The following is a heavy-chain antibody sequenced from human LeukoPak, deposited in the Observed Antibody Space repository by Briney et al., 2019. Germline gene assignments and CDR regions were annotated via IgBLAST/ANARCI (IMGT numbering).Heavy chain of an antibody. CDR3: ARVGLPAYSNGGLEN. J-gene: IGHJ4*02. V-gene: IGHV3-21*01. Sequence: PGGSLRLSCAASGFSFSSYTMNWVRQAPGKGLEWVSSISSRSTYIYYADSLKGRFTISRDNAKNSLYLQMNSLRAEDTAVYFCARVGLPAYSNGGLENWGQGTLVTVSS. CDR2: ISSRSTYI. D-gene: IGHD6-19*01. CDR1: GFSFSSYT.